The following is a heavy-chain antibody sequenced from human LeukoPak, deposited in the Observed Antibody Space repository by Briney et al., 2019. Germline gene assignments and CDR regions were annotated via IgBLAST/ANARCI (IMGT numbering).Heavy chain of an antibody. D-gene: IGHD5-18*01. J-gene: IGHJ6*02. CDR2: IYYSGST. Sequence: PSETLSLTCAGSGGSISNYYWSWIRQPPGKGLEWIGYIYYSGSTNYNPSLKSRVTISVDTSKNQFSLKLSSVTAADTAVYYCASATPYSPYGMDVWGQGTTVTVSS. CDR3: ASATPYSPYGMDV. V-gene: IGHV4-59*08. CDR1: GGSISNYY.